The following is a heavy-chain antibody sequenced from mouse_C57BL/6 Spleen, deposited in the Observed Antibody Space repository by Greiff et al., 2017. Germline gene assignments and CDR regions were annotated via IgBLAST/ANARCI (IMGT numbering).Heavy chain of an antibody. Sequence: EVKVEESGGGLVQPGGSMKLSCVASGFTFSNYWMNWVRQSPEKGLEWVAQIRLKSDNYATHYAESVKGRFTISRDDFKSSVYLQMNNLRAEDTGIYYGTGENYDYDGYFDYWGQGTTLTVSS. V-gene: IGHV6-3*01. CDR3: TGENYDYDGYFDY. CDR1: GFTFSNYW. J-gene: IGHJ2*01. D-gene: IGHD2-4*01. CDR2: IRLKSDNYAT.